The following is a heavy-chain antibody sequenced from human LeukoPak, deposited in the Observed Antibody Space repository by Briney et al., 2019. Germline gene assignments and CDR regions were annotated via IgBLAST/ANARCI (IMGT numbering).Heavy chain of an antibody. D-gene: IGHD6-19*01. CDR1: GFSFSNSA. Sequence: PGGSLRLSCATSGFSFSNSAMNWVRQAPGKGLEWVSSISSSSSYIYYADSVKGRFTISRDNAKNSLYLQMNSLRAEDTAVYYCARSSGWYGDYWGQGTLVTVSS. CDR2: ISSSSSYI. V-gene: IGHV3-21*01. J-gene: IGHJ4*02. CDR3: ARSSGWYGDY.